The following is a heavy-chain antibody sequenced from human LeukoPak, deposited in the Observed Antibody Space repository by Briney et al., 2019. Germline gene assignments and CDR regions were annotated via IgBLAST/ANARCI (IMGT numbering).Heavy chain of an antibody. CDR1: GFTFDDYA. D-gene: IGHD1-14*01. CDR2: ISWNSGSI. Sequence: GGSLRLSCAASGFTFDDYAMHWVRQAPGKGLEWVSGISWNSGSIGYADSVKGRFTISRDNAKNSLYLQMNSLRAEDTALYYCAKDIDRTGWGIDYWGQGTLVTVSS. CDR3: AKDIDRTGWGIDY. V-gene: IGHV3-9*01. J-gene: IGHJ4*02.